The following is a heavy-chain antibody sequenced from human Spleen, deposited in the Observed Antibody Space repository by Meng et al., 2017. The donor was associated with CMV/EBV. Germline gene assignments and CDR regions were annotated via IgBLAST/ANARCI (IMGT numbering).Heavy chain of an antibody. Sequence: GESLKISCAASGFSFISDWMSWVRQAPGKGLEWVAKIKQDGSVKYYVESVKGRFTISRDNAKNSLYLQMNSLRAEDTAGYYCAKILLSTIQHYFDYSGQGTLVTVSS. V-gene: IGHV3-7*03. J-gene: IGHJ4*02. CDR3: AKILLSTIQHYFDY. D-gene: IGHD2/OR15-2a*01. CDR1: GFSFISDW. CDR2: IKQDGSVK.